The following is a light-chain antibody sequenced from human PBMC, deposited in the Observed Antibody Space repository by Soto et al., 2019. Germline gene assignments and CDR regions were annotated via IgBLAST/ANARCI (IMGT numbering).Light chain of an antibody. Sequence: EIVLTQSPATLSLSPGERVTLSCRASQSVSNSLAWYQQKPGQPPRLLIYDVSNRATGIPARFSGSGSGTDFTLNITSLEPEDFAVYLCQQRHNWPRVTLGQGTRLEIK. CDR2: DVS. V-gene: IGKV3-11*01. J-gene: IGKJ5*01. CDR3: QQRHNWPRVT. CDR1: QSVSNS.